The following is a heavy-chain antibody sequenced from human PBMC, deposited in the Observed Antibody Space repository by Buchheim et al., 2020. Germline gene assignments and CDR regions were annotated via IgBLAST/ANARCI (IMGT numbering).Heavy chain of an antibody. CDR3: ARGKGVTLRVGNYGMDV. D-gene: IGHD3-22*01. CDR1: GGSISSGGYY. J-gene: IGHJ6*02. CDR2: IYYSGRT. Sequence: QVQLQESGPGLVKPSQTLSLTCTVSGGSISSGGYYWSWIRQHPGRGLEWIGYIYYSGRTYYNPSLKSRVSISVDTSKNQFSLKLSSMTGADAAVYYCARGKGVTLRVGNYGMDVWGQGTT. V-gene: IGHV4-31*03.